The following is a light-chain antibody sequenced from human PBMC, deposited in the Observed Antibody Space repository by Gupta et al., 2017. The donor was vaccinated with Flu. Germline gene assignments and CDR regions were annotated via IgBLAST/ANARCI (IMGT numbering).Light chain of an antibody. CDR1: TSNIASNY. V-gene: IGLV1-47*01. J-gene: IGLJ1*01. CDR3: AAWDDTLSAYV. CDR2: KNN. Sequence: QSVLTQPPSASGTPGQRVTISCSGSTSNIASNYVYWFQQLPGTAPKLLIYKNNQRPSGVPDRLSGSKSFTSASLAISGLRSEDEADYYCAAWDDTLSAYVFGTGTKVTVL.